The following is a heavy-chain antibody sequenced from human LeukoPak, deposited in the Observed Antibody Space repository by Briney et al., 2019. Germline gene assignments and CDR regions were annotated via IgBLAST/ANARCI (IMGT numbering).Heavy chain of an antibody. Sequence: GESLKISCKGSGYSFSNYWISWVRQMPGKGLEWLGNIDPSDSYTNYSPSFQGHVTTSADKSISTAYLQWSSLKASDTAIYYCAKGDGYDSDSWGQGTLVTVSS. J-gene: IGHJ5*01. CDR1: GYSFSNYW. CDR3: AKGDGYDSDS. V-gene: IGHV5-10-1*01. CDR2: IDPSDSYT. D-gene: IGHD5-12*01.